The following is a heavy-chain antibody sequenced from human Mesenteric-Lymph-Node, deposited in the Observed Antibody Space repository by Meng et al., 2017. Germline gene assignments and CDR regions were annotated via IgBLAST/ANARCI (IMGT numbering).Heavy chain of an antibody. CDR3: ARTIGGADIVVVPAAYYFDY. D-gene: IGHD2-2*01. CDR2: IHYSGNT. V-gene: IGHV4-59*08. Sequence: QVQLQESGPGLVKPSETLSLTCAVSGASISSHYWSWVRQPPGEGLEWIGYIHYSGNTNYNPSLKSRVTISVDTSKNQFSQKLSSVTAADTAVYYCARTIGGADIVVVPAAYYFDYWGQGTLVTVSS. CDR1: GASISSHY. J-gene: IGHJ4*02.